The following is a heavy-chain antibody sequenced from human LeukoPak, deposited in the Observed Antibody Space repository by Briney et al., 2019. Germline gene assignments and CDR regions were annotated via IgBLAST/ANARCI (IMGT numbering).Heavy chain of an antibody. D-gene: IGHD5-12*01. CDR2: ISSSGSTI. V-gene: IGHV3-11*01. J-gene: IGHJ4*02. CDR3: ARGGVATIPHGGYVDY. CDR1: GFTFSDYY. Sequence: GGSLRLSCAASGFTFSDYYMSGIRQAPGKGLEWVSYISSSGSTIYYADSVKGRFTISRDNAKNSLYLQMDSLRAEDTAVYYCARGGVATIPHGGYVDYWGQGTLVTVSS.